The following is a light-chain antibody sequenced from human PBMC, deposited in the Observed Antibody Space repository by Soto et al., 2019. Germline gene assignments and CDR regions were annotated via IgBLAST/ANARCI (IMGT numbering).Light chain of an antibody. V-gene: IGKV1-5*01. CDR3: QHYNSYSEA. CDR1: QSISSW. J-gene: IGKJ1*01. Sequence: DIQMTQSPSILSASVGDRVTITCRASQSISSWLAWYQQKPGKAPKLLIYDASSLESGVPSRFSGSGSATEFTLTISSLQPDDFATYYCQHYNSYSEAFGQGTKVDIK. CDR2: DAS.